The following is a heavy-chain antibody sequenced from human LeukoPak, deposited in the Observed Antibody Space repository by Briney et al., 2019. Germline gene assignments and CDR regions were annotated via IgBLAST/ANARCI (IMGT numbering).Heavy chain of an antibody. D-gene: IGHD1-26*01. CDR1: GFTFSSYW. CDR2: IKQDGSEK. V-gene: IGHV3-7*01. CDR3: ARDPPGGSLDY. J-gene: IGHJ4*02. Sequence: GGSLRPSCAASGFTFSSYWMSWVRQAPGKGLEWVANIKQDGSEKYYVDSVKGRFTISRDNAKNSLYLQMNSLRAEDTAVYYCARDPPGGSLDYWGQGTLVTVSS.